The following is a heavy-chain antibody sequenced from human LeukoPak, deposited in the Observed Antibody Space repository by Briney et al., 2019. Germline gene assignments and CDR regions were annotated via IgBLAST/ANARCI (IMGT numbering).Heavy chain of an antibody. J-gene: IGHJ4*02. Sequence: TGGSLRLSCAASGFTFSSYVMHWVRQAPGKGLEWVAFIRYDGSNKYYADSVKGRFTISRDNSKNTLYLQMNSLRAEDTAVYYCAKVKEVGLVVADAFDYWGQGTLVTVSS. CDR1: GFTFSSYV. V-gene: IGHV3-30*02. CDR3: AKVKEVGLVVADAFDY. CDR2: IRYDGSNK. D-gene: IGHD2-15*01.